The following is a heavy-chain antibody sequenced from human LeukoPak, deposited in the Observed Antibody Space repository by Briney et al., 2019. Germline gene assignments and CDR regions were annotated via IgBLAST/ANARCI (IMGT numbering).Heavy chain of an antibody. CDR1: GFTFSSYS. CDR2: ISSSSSTI. CDR3: ARDRELYSSPNASYYYYYYYMDV. J-gene: IGHJ6*03. V-gene: IGHV3-48*01. D-gene: IGHD6-13*01. Sequence: PGGSLRLSCAASGFTFSSYSMNWVRQAPGKGLEWVSYISSSSSTIYYADSVKGRFTISRDNAKNSLYLQMNSLRAEDTAVYYCARDRELYSSPNASYYYYYYYMDVWGKGTTVTVSS.